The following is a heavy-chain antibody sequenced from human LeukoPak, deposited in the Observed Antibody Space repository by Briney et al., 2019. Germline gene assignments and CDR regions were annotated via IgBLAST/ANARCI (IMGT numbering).Heavy chain of an antibody. CDR3: AGGSYYVNNY. Sequence: PGGSLRLSCAASGFTFSSYSMNWVRQAPGKGLEWVSSISSSSSYIYYADSVKGRFTISRDNAKNSLYLQMNGLRAEDTAVYYCAGGSYYVNNYWGQGTLVTVSS. CDR1: GFTFSSYS. J-gene: IGHJ4*02. CDR2: ISSSSSYI. V-gene: IGHV3-21*01. D-gene: IGHD1-26*01.